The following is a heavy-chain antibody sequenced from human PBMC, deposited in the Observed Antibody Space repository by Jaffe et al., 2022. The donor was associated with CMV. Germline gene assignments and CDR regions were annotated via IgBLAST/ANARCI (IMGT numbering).Heavy chain of an antibody. CDR3: ASVLLWFGGSLDY. J-gene: IGHJ4*02. V-gene: IGHV4-34*01. CDR2: INHSGST. CDR1: GGSFSGYY. Sequence: QVQLQQWGAGLLKPSETLSLTCAVYGGSFSGYYWSWIRQPPGKGLEWIGEINHSGSTNYNPSLKSRVTISVDTSKNQFSLKLSSVTAADTAVYYCASVLLWFGGSLDYWGQGTLVTVSS. D-gene: IGHD3-10*01.